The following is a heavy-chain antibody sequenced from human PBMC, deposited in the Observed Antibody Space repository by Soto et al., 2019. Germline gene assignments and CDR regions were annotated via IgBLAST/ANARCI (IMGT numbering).Heavy chain of an antibody. CDR1: GYTFRNYG. Sequence: QVQLLQSGPELMKPGASVKLSCKASGYTFRNYGINCVRQAPGQGLEWMGWISAYNGDPNYAHNCQGRVTMATNTPKSTAYMELRRLKSDDTAVYYCARDGPQFVPTYDNFDIWGHGTTVTVSS. D-gene: IGHD6-6*01. CDR3: ARDGPQFVPTYDNFDI. V-gene: IGHV1-18*01. J-gene: IGHJ3*02. CDR2: ISAYNGDP.